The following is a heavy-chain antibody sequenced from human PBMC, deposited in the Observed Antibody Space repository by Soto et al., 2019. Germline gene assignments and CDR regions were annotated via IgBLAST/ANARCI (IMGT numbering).Heavy chain of an antibody. CDR2: IKSKTDDGTT. Sequence: GGSLRLSCTVSGFTFSNAWMTWVRQAPGKGLEWVGRIKSKTDDGTTDYAAPVKGRFTISRDDSRNTLYLQMNSLKTEDTAVYYFTTDSSSWAYYYYYGMDVWGQGTTVTVSS. D-gene: IGHD2-2*01. CDR3: TTDSSSWAYYYYYGMDV. J-gene: IGHJ6*02. CDR1: GFTFSNAW. V-gene: IGHV3-15*01.